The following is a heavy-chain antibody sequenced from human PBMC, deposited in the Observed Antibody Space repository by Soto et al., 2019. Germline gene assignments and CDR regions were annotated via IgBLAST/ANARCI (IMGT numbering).Heavy chain of an antibody. CDR3: ARGDSYYAFWSGNSPGPNWLDP. J-gene: IGHJ5*02. CDR2: IYHSGST. Sequence: SETLSLTCAVSGYSISSGYYWGWIRQPPGKGLEWIGSIYHSGSTYYNPSLKSRVTISVDTSKNQFSLKLSSVTAADTAVYYCARGDSYYAFWSGNSPGPNWLDPWGQGTLVTVYS. CDR1: GYSISSGYY. D-gene: IGHD3-3*01. V-gene: IGHV4-38-2*01.